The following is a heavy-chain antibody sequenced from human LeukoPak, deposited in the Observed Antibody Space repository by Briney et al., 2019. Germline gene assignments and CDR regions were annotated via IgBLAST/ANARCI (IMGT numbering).Heavy chain of an antibody. CDR1: GGSISSGSYY. J-gene: IGHJ6*02. V-gene: IGHV4-61*02. CDR2: IYTSGST. CDR3: ARDYDSSGWLYYYGMDV. D-gene: IGHD3-22*01. Sequence: PSETLSLTCTVSGGSISSGSYYWSWIRQPAGKGLEWIGRIYTSGSTNYNPSLKSRVTISVDTSKNQFSLKLSSVTAADTAVYYCARDYDSSGWLYYYGMDVWGQGTTVTVSS.